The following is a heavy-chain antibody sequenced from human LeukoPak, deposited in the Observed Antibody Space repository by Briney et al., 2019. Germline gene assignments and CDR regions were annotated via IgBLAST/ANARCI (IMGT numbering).Heavy chain of an antibody. D-gene: IGHD2-2*02. CDR2: ISYDGSNK. CDR3: ARNQLLYLGWFDP. J-gene: IGHJ5*02. CDR1: GFTSSSSA. Sequence: GGSLRLSCAASGFTSSSSAMSWVRQAPGKGLEWVAVISYDGSNKYYADSVKGRFTISRDNSKNTLYLQMNSLRAEDTAVYYCARNQLLYLGWFDPWGQGTLVTVSS. V-gene: IGHV3-30*04.